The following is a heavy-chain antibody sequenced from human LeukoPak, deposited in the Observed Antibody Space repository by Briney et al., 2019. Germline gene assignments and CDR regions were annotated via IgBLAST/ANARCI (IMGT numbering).Heavy chain of an antibody. CDR1: GFPFDDAW. CDR2: IKSKSDGRTT. J-gene: IGHJ4*02. D-gene: IGHD1-26*01. Sequence: PGGSLRLSCVASGFPFDDAWMSWVRQAPGKGLEWVGFIKSKSDGRTTDYAAPVKGRFTISRDDSRNTVSLQMNNLRAEDTAVYYCAKRYLGASGTYNFDYWGQGTLVTVSS. V-gene: IGHV3-15*01. CDR3: AKRYLGASGTYNFDY.